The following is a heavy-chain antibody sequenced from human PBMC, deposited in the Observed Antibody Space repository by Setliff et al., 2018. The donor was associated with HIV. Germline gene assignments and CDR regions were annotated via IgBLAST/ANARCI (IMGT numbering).Heavy chain of an antibody. Sequence: SETLSLTCTVSGGSVSDYYWSWIRQPPGRGLEWIGYIYYSGNTNYKPSLKRRVTISVDTSKNQFSLKLSSVTAADTAVYYCARLGSDYYDSSGYLYYFDYWGQGTLVTVSS. CDR1: GGSVSDYY. D-gene: IGHD3-22*01. CDR2: IYYSGNT. V-gene: IGHV4-59*08. CDR3: ARLGSDYYDSSGYLYYFDY. J-gene: IGHJ4*02.